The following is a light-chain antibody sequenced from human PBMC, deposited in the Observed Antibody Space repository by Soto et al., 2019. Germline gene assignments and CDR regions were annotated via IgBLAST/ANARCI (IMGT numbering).Light chain of an antibody. V-gene: IGLV2-14*01. CDR1: SSDVGGYNY. Sequence: QSVLTQPASVSGSPGQSITISCTGTSSDVGGYNYVCWYKQHPGKAPQLMIYEVTNRPSGVSDRFSGSKSGNTASLTISGLQAEDEADYYCSSYTRSSTTYVFGNGTKVTV. CDR2: EVT. J-gene: IGLJ1*01. CDR3: SSYTRSSTTYV.